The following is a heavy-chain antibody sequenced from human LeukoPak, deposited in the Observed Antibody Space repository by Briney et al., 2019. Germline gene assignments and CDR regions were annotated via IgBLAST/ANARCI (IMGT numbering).Heavy chain of an antibody. D-gene: IGHD5-18*01. Sequence: GASVKVSCKASGYSFTNYGISWVRLAPGQGLDWMGWISVYNGNTNYAQQLQGRVTMTTDTSTNTAYLELTSLRSDDTAVYYCARVPGDTVMVLDYWGQGTLVTVSS. CDR1: GYSFTNYG. CDR3: ARVPGDTVMVLDY. V-gene: IGHV1-18*01. J-gene: IGHJ4*02. CDR2: ISVYNGNT.